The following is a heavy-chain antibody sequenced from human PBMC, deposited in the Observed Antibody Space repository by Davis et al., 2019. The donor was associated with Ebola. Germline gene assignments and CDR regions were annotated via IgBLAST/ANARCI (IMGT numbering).Heavy chain of an antibody. CDR1: GGSFSGYY. D-gene: IGHD6-13*01. J-gene: IGHJ5*02. Sequence: MPSETLSLTCTIYGGSFSGYYWSWIRQPPGKGLEWLGEVSHSGYSNYNPSLKRRVTISVDTSKNQFSLKLSSVTAADTAVYYCARLGRYIAAAGTRGRPFWFDPWGQGTLVTVSS. CDR2: VSHSGYS. CDR3: ARLGRYIAAAGTRGRPFWFDP. V-gene: IGHV4-34*01.